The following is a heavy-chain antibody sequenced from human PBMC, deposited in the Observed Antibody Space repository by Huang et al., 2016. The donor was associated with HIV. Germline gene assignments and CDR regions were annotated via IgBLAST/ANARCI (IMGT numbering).Heavy chain of an antibody. Sequence: QVQLQESGPGLVKPSETLSLICSVSGGAITSHYWSWIRQSPGKGLEWIGYIHESGGKKYNPSLKSRCAMSVDPSKNQFSLRLTSVTAADTAVYFCARDAAYVRGPARPPRDSSDAWGRGTVVTVSS. CDR3: ARDAAYVRGPARPPRDSSDA. V-gene: IGHV4-59*11. D-gene: IGHD3-10*02. J-gene: IGHJ3*01. CDR2: IHESGGK. CDR1: GGAITSHY.